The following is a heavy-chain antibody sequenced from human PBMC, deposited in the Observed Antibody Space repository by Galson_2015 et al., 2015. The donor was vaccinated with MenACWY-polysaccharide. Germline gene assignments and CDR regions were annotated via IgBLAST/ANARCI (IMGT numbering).Heavy chain of an antibody. Sequence: SLRLSCAASGFSFSSYSMNWVRQAPGKGLEWVSYIRTSGRTTYYADSVKGRFTISRDNAKNSLYLQMNSLRAEDTAVYYCARGTYCSGDNCYSSWFDPRGQGTLVTVSS. J-gene: IGHJ5*02. CDR1: GFSFSSYS. CDR2: IRTSGRTT. CDR3: ARGTYCSGDNCYSSWFDP. D-gene: IGHD2-15*01. V-gene: IGHV3-48*04.